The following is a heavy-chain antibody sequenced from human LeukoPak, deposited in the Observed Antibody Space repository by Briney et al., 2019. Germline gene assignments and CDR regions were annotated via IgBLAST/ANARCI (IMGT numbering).Heavy chain of an antibody. J-gene: IGHJ4*02. CDR3: AKDRAMYSYASFDY. Sequence: GGSLRLSCAASGFTFSRFSMWWVRQAPGKGLEWVSGISGIGDATFYADSVKGRFTISRDNSKNALYLQTHSLRAEDTAVYHCAKDRAMYSYASFDYWGQGTLVIASS. CDR2: ISGIGDAT. CDR1: GFTFSRFS. V-gene: IGHV3-23*01. D-gene: IGHD3-16*01.